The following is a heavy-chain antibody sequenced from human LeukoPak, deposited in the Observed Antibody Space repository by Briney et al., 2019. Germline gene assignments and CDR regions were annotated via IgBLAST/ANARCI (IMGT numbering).Heavy chain of an antibody. CDR1: GLTFSTYV. CDR3: ASPRSGCYVFDH. D-gene: IGHD6-19*01. J-gene: IGHJ4*02. Sequence: PGGSLRLSCAASGLTFSTYVMSWVRQAPGKGLEWVSSITGSGGGTYYADSVKGRFTISRDNAKNTVYLQMNSLRADDTAVYYCASPRSGCYVFDHWGPGTVVTVSS. V-gene: IGHV3-23*01. CDR2: ITGSGGGT.